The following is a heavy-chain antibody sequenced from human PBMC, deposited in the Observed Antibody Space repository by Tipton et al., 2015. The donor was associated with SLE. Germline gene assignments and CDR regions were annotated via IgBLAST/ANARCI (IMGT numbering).Heavy chain of an antibody. CDR3: ARDLEK. V-gene: IGHV4-59*01. CDR2: IYYSGST. Sequence: LRLSCTVSAGSISSYYWSWIRQPPGKGLEWIGDIYYSGSTNYNPSLKSRVTISIDTSKNHFSLKVNSVTAADTAVYYCARDLEKWGQGTLVTVSS. CDR1: AGSISSYY. D-gene: IGHD5-24*01. J-gene: IGHJ4*02.